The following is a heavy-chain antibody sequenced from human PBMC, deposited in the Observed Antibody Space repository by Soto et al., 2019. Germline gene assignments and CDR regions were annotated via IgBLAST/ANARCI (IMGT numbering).Heavy chain of an antibody. CDR2: FIPMLGTS. J-gene: IGHJ4*02. CDR1: GDTFSKST. Sequence: QVQLVQSGAEVKRPGSSVKVSCKASGDTFSKSTFSWVRQVPGQGLEWMGRFIPMLGTSNYAQKFQGRVTITADKSTSTAYMDLSSLTPEDTAVYYCASLYDDRSGNFDYWGQGTLVTVSS. D-gene: IGHD3-22*01. CDR3: ASLYDDRSGNFDY. V-gene: IGHV1-69*08.